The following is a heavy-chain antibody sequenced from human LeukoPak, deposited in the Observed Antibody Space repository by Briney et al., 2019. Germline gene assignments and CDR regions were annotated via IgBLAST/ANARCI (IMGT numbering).Heavy chain of an antibody. D-gene: IGHD1-26*01. V-gene: IGHV4-59*12. CDR1: GGSISSYY. J-gene: IGHJ3*02. CDR3: ARGRGWAGATEAFDI. CDR2: IYYSGST. Sequence: SETLSLTCTVSGGSISSYYWSWIQQPPGKGLEWIGYIYYSGSTNYNPSLKSRVTISVDTSKNQLSLKLSSVTAADTAVYYCARGRGWAGATEAFDIWGQGTMVTVSS.